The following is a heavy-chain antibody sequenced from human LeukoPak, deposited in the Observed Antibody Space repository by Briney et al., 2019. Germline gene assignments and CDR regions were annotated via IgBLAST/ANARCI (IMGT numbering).Heavy chain of an antibody. V-gene: IGHV3-30-3*01. Sequence: GGSLRLSCAASGFTFSSYAMHWVRQAPGKGLEWVAVISYDGSNKYYADSVKGRFIISRDNSKNTLYLQMNSLRAEDTAVYYCARGTEPGIAAPYYFDYWGQGTLVTVSS. J-gene: IGHJ4*02. CDR1: GFTFSSYA. CDR3: ARGTEPGIAAPYYFDY. CDR2: ISYDGSNK. D-gene: IGHD6-13*01.